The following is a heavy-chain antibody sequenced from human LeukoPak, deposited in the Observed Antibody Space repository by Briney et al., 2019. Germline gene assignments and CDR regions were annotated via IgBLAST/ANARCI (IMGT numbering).Heavy chain of an antibody. CDR1: GGSISSYY. CDR2: IYYSGST. V-gene: IGHV4-39*07. D-gene: IGHD3-22*01. Sequence: SETLSLTCTVSGGSISSYYWGWIRQPPGKGLEWIGSIYYSGSTYYNPSLKSRVTISVDTSKNQFSLKLSSVTAADTAVYYCARDTPDYYDSSGYSFDYWGQGTLVTVSS. J-gene: IGHJ4*02. CDR3: ARDTPDYYDSSGYSFDY.